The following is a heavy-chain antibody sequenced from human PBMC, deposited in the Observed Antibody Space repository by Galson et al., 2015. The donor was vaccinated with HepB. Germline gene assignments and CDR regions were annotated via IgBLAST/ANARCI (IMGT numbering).Heavy chain of an antibody. CDR3: PRAWGGVVVPAAIGY. D-gene: IGHD2-2*01. J-gene: IGHJ4*02. Sequence: ALRLSCAASGFTFSSYGMHWVRQAPGNGVVWVAVIWYDGSNKYYADSVKGRFTISRDNSKNTLYLQMNSLRAEDTAVYYCPRAWGGVVVPAAIGYWGQGTLVTVSS. V-gene: IGHV3-33*01. CDR1: GFTFSSYG. CDR2: IWYDGSNK.